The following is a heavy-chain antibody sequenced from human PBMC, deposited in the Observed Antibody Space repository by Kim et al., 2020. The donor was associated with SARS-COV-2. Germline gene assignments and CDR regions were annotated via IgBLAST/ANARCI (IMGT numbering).Heavy chain of an antibody. CDR1: GGSFSGYY. V-gene: IGHV4-34*01. D-gene: IGHD5-18*01. CDR3: ARGGRIQLWDRRNYFDY. CDR2: INHSGST. Sequence: SETLSLTCAVYGGSFSGYYWSWIRQPPGKGLEWIGEINHSGSTNYNPSLKSRVTISVDTSKNQFSLKLSSVTAADTAVYYCARGGRIQLWDRRNYFDYWGQGTLVTVSS. J-gene: IGHJ4*02.